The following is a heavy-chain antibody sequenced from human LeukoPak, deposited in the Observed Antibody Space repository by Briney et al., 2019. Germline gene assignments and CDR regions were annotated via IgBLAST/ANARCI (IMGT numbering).Heavy chain of an antibody. Sequence: ASVKVSCKASGYTFTSYGISWVRQAPGQGLEWMGWISAYNGNTNYAQKLQGRVTMTTDTSTSTAYMELRSLRSDDTAVYYCARAGRDIVVVPAARNWFDPWGQGTLVTVSS. CDR3: ARAGRDIVVVPAARNWFDP. J-gene: IGHJ5*02. V-gene: IGHV1-18*01. D-gene: IGHD2-2*01. CDR2: ISAYNGNT. CDR1: GYTFTSYG.